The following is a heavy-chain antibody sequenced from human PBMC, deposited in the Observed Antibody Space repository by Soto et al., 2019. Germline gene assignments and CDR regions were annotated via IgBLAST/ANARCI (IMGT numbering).Heavy chain of an antibody. Sequence: QMQLVQSGPEVKKPGTSVKVSCKASGFTFSNSAIQWMRQARGERLEWIGWIVVGSGNTNYAQKIQERATIIRDMSTSTSYMELSSLTSEDTAVYYCVLCTTTSCYGKFDYWGQGTLVTVSS. V-gene: IGHV1-58*02. D-gene: IGHD2-2*01. CDR1: GFTFSNSA. CDR3: VLCTTTSCYGKFDY. CDR2: IVVGSGNT. J-gene: IGHJ4*02.